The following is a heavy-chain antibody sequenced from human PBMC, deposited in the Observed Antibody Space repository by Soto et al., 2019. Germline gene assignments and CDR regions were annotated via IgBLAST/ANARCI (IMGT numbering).Heavy chain of an antibody. Sequence: GGSLRLSCAASGFTFSSYAMSWVRQAPGKGLEWVSAISGSGGSTYYADSVKGRFIISRDNSKNTLYLQMNSRRAEDTAVYYCANPMEAVYPYDAFDIWGQGTMVTVSS. J-gene: IGHJ3*02. D-gene: IGHD2-2*02. CDR1: GFTFSSYA. CDR3: ANPMEAVYPYDAFDI. V-gene: IGHV3-23*01. CDR2: ISGSGGST.